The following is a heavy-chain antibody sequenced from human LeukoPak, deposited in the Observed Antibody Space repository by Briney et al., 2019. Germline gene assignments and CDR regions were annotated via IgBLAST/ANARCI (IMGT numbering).Heavy chain of an antibody. CDR2: INPNSGGT. V-gene: IGHV1-2*02. Sequence: GASVKVSCKASGYTFTGYYMYWVRQAPGQGLEWMGWINPNSGGTNYAQNFQGRVIMTRDTSISTAYMELSRLRSDDTAVYYCARENCSGGSCYSSFDYWGQGTLVTVSS. D-gene: IGHD2-15*01. CDR3: ARENCSGGSCYSSFDY. J-gene: IGHJ4*02. CDR1: GYTFTGYY.